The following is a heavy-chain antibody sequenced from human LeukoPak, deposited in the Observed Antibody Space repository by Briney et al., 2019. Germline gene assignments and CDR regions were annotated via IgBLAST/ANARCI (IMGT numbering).Heavy chain of an antibody. CDR3: ARELAAVAGILDY. J-gene: IGHJ4*02. CDR1: GYTFTGYY. CDR2: INPNSGGT. V-gene: IGHV1-2*04. D-gene: IGHD6-19*01. Sequence: ASVKVSYKASGYTFTGYYMHWVRQAPGQGLEWMGWINPNSGGTNYAQKFQGWVTMTRDTSISTAYMELSRLRSDDTAVYYCARELAAVAGILDYWGQGTLVTVSS.